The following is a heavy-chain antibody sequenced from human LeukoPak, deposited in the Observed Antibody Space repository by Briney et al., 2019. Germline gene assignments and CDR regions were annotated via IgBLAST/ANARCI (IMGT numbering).Heavy chain of an antibody. J-gene: IGHJ5*02. D-gene: IGHD2-2*01. CDR1: GGSISSGSYY. CDR3: ARDLDCSSTSCPNWFDP. CDR2: IYTSGST. V-gene: IGHV4-61*02. Sequence: SETLSLTCTVSGGSISSGSYYWSWIRQPAGKGLEWIGRIYTSGSTNYNPSLKSRVTISVDTSKNQFSLKLSSVTAADTAVYYCARDLDCSSTSCPNWFDPWGQGTLDTVSS.